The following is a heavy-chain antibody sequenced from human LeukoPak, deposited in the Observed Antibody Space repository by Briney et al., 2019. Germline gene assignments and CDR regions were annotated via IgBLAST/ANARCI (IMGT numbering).Heavy chain of an antibody. V-gene: IGHV3-33*08. CDR2: IWYDGSNK. Sequence: GGSLRLSCAASGFTFSSYGMHWVRQAPGKGLEWVAVIWYDGSNKYYADSVKGRFTISRDNSKNTLYLQMNSLRAEDTAVYYWARGRCSSSWTNFDHWGQGTLVTVSS. D-gene: IGHD6-13*01. CDR3: ARGRCSSSWTNFDH. CDR1: GFTFSSYG. J-gene: IGHJ4*02.